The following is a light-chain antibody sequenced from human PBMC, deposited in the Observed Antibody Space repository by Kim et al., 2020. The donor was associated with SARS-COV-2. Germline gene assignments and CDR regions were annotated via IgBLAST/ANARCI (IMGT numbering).Light chain of an antibody. J-gene: IGLJ1*01. CDR2: QDS. V-gene: IGLV3-1*01. CDR1: KLGDKY. CDR3: QAWDSSTNYV. Sequence: SYELTQPPSVSVSPGQTASITCSGDKLGDKYACWYQQKPGQSTVLVIYQDSKRPSGIPERFSGSNSGNTATLTISGTQAMDEADYYCQAWDSSTNYVFGTGTKVTVL.